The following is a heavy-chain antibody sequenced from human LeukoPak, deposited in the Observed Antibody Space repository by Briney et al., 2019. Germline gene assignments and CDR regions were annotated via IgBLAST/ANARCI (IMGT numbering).Heavy chain of an antibody. CDR2: ISAYNGNT. Sequence: ASVKVSCTASGYTFTSYGISWVRQAPGQGLEWMGWISAYNGNTNYAQKLQGRVTMTTDTSTSTAYMELRSLRSDDTAVYYCARVLSAPETYYYDSSGYQPFDPWGQGTLVTVSS. J-gene: IGHJ5*02. V-gene: IGHV1-18*01. CDR1: GYTFTSYG. CDR3: ARVLSAPETYYYDSSGYQPFDP. D-gene: IGHD3-22*01.